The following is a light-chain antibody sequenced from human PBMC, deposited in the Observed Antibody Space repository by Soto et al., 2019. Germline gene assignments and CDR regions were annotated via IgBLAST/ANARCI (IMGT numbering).Light chain of an antibody. CDR2: GAS. CDR1: QSVSSSY. CDR3: QQYGSSLIT. Sequence: QTSGTLSFSPGERTTLSCRASQSVSSSYLAWYQQKPGQAPRLLIYGASSRATGIPDRFSGSGSGTDFTLTISRLEPEDFAVYYCQQYGSSLITFGQGTRLEIK. J-gene: IGKJ5*01. V-gene: IGKV3-20*01.